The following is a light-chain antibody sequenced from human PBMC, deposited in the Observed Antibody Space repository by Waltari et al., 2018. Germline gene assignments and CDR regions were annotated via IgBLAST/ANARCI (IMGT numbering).Light chain of an antibody. V-gene: IGKV1-5*03. J-gene: IGKJ1*01. CDR3: QQYNSYSPWT. CDR2: KAS. CDR1: QSISSW. Sequence: DIQMTQSPFTLSVSVGDRVTITCRASQSISSWLAWYQQKPGKAPKLLIYKASSLESGVPSRFSGSGSGTEFTLTISSLQPDDFATYYCQQYNSYSPWTFGQGTKVEIK.